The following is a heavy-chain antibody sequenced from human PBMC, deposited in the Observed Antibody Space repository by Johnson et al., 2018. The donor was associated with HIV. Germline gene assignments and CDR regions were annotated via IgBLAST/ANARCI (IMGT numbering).Heavy chain of an antibody. CDR3: ARGGSGSAQKGGDAFDI. V-gene: IGHV3-30*14. CDR1: GFTFSTYA. CDR2: ISYDGTNR. D-gene: IGHD1-26*01. J-gene: IGHJ3*02. Sequence: QVQLVESGGGVVQPGRSLRLSCAASGFTFSTYAMHWVRQAPGKGLEWVAVISYDGTNRYYADSVKGRFTISRHNSKNTLYLQMKSLRAEDTAVYYCARGGSGSAQKGGDAFDIWGQGTMVTVSS.